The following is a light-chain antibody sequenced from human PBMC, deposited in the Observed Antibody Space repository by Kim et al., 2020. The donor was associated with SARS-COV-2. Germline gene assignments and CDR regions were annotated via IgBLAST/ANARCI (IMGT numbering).Light chain of an antibody. V-gene: IGLV3-1*01. Sequence: SYERTQPPSVSVSPGQTASITCSGDKLWDKYACWYQQKPGQSPVLVIYEDTKRPSGIPERFSGSNSGNTATLTISGTQAMDEADYYCQAWDSSTVVFGGGTKLTVL. J-gene: IGLJ2*01. CDR1: KLWDKY. CDR2: EDT. CDR3: QAWDSSTVV.